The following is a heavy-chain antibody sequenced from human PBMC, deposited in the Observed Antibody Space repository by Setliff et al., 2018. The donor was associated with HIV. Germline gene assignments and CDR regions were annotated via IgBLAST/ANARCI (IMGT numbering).Heavy chain of an antibody. CDR2: INHGGST. CDR1: GGSFSDCY. J-gene: IGHJ5*02. CDR3: ARGFGSLDP. D-gene: IGHD1-26*01. V-gene: IGHV4-34*01. Sequence: SETLSLTCAVYGGSFSDCYWSWIRQSPGRGLEWIGEINHGGSTIYNPSLKSRVTMSLDTSKNRFSLNLRSVTAADTAVYYCARGFGSLDPWGKGTLVTVSS.